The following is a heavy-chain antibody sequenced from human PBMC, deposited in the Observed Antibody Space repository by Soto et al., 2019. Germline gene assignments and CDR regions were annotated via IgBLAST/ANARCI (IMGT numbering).Heavy chain of an antibody. V-gene: IGHV3-30-3*01. CDR2: ISYDGSNE. D-gene: IGHD7-27*01. Sequence: PGGSLRLSCAASGFTFSSYAMHWVRQAPGKGLEWVAVISYDGSNEYYADSVKGRFTISRDNSKNTLYLQMNSLRAEDTAVYYCARDPSLTGGLDYWGQGTLVTVSS. CDR1: GFTFSSYA. CDR3: ARDPSLTGGLDY. J-gene: IGHJ4*02.